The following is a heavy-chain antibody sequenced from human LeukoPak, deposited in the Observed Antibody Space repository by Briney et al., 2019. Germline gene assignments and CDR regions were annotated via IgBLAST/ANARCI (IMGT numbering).Heavy chain of an antibody. CDR1: GFTFSSYA. J-gene: IGHJ4*02. D-gene: IGHD5-24*01. CDR2: ISGSGGST. V-gene: IGHV3-23*01. Sequence: EGSLRLSCAASGFTFSSYAMNWVRQAPGKGLEWVSTISGSGGSTYYADSVKGRFTISRDNSKNTLYLQMNSLRAEDTAVYYCAKRGDGYFYYFDYWGQGTLVTVSS. CDR3: AKRGDGYFYYFDY.